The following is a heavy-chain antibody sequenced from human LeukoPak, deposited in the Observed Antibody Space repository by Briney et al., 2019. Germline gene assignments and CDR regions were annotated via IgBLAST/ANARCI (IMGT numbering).Heavy chain of an antibody. CDR3: ARAVLLWSQADY. CDR2: ISAYNGNT. D-gene: IGHD3-10*01. Sequence: ASVKVSCKAPGYTFTSYGISWVRQAPGQGREWMGWISAYNGNTNYAQKLQGRVTMTTDTSTSIAYMELRSLRSDDTAVYYCARAVLLWSQADYWGQGTLVTVSS. CDR1: GYTFTSYG. J-gene: IGHJ4*02. V-gene: IGHV1-18*01.